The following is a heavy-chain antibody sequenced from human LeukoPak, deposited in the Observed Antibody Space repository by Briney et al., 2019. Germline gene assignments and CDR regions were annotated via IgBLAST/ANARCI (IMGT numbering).Heavy chain of an antibody. J-gene: IGHJ6*03. V-gene: IGHV3-23*01. CDR1: GFTFSSYA. Sequence: GGSLRLSCAASGFTFSSYAMSWVRQAPGKGLEWVSAISGSGGSTYYADSVKGRFTISRDNSKNTLYLQMNSLRAEDTAVYYCAKDAVAGNNYYYYMDVWGKGTTVTVSS. CDR3: AKDAVAGNNYYYYMDV. CDR2: ISGSGGST. D-gene: IGHD6-19*01.